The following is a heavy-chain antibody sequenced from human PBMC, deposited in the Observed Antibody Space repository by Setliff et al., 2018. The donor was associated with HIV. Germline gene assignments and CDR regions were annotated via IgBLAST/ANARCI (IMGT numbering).Heavy chain of an antibody. D-gene: IGHD3-22*01. Sequence: TSETLSLTCTVSGGSISNSRYYWSWIRQPPGKGLEWIGSIYYSGSTYYNRSLESRLTISIDTSKNQFSLKLTSVTAADTAMYYCASRIYYYDESRVLREEGFVPWGQGTLVTAPQ. CDR1: GGSISNSRYY. CDR2: IYYSGST. J-gene: IGHJ5*02. CDR3: ASRIYYYDESRVLREEGFVP. V-gene: IGHV4-39*01.